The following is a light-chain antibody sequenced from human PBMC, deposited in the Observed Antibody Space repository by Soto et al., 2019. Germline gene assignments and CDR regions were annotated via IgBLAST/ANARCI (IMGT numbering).Light chain of an antibody. CDR2: GVT. CDR3: FSFTTTSTHV. J-gene: IGLJ1*01. V-gene: IGLV2-14*03. Sequence: QSALTQPTSVSGSPGQSITISCTGNHNDIGAYDYVSWYQQHPGRAPRLLIHGVTTRPSGISDRFSASKSGLTASLTISGLQVEDEAEYFCFSFTTTSTHVFGTGTKVTVL. CDR1: HNDIGAYDY.